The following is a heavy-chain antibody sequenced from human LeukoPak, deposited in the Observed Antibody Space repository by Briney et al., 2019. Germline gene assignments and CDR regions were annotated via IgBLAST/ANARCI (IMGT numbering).Heavy chain of an antibody. V-gene: IGHV3-23*01. CDR1: GFIFSGYA. CDR2: ISGSGDST. D-gene: IGHD3-22*01. J-gene: IGHJ4*02. Sequence: GGSLRLSCADPGFIFSGYAMSWVRQAPGKGLEWVSVISGSGDSTYYADSVKGRFTISRDNFKDTLFLQMNSLRAEDTAVYYCVKSVTSGYHYSNFDYWGQGTLVTVSS. CDR3: VKSVTSGYHYSNFDY.